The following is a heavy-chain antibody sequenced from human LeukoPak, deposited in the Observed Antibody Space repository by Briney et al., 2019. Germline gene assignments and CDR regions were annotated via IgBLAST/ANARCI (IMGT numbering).Heavy chain of an antibody. V-gene: IGHV4-59*01. CDR1: GGSINNYY. D-gene: IGHD3-10*01. CDR3: ARGRITMVGRWFDP. CDR2: VWYSGTT. J-gene: IGHJ5*02. Sequence: PSETLSLTCTVSGGSINNYYWYWMRQPPGKGLEWIGYVWYSGTTKYNPSLKSRVTISVDTSKNQFSLKLNYVTAADTAVYYCARGRITMVGRWFDPWGQGTLVTVSS.